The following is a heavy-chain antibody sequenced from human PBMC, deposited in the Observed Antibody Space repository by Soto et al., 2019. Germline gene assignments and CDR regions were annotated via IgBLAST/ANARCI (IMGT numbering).Heavy chain of an antibody. CDR1: GGSVNSDSYY. CDR2: IYYTGSS. J-gene: IGHJ4*02. CDR3: AREFSDTTDDFES. D-gene: IGHD1-1*01. V-gene: IGHV4-61*01. Sequence: CETRSLTCTLSGGSVNSDSYYWSWIRQPPGRGLEWIGYIYYTGSSNYNPSLKSRVTILMDTSSNQFSLKLSSVTAEGTAVYYCAREFSDTTDDFESWGQGSLVTVSS.